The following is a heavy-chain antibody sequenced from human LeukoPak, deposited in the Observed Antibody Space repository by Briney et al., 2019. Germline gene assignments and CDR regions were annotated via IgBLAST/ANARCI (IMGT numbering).Heavy chain of an antibody. CDR1: GYTLTELS. Sequence: ASVKVSCKVSGYTLTELSMHWVRQAPGKGLEWMGGFDPEDGETIYAQKFQGRVTMTKDTSTDTAYMELSSLRSEDTAVYYCATQSYYYGSGSYNYWGQGTLVTVSS. J-gene: IGHJ4*02. CDR3: ATQSYYYGSGSYNY. CDR2: FDPEDGET. V-gene: IGHV1-24*01. D-gene: IGHD3-10*01.